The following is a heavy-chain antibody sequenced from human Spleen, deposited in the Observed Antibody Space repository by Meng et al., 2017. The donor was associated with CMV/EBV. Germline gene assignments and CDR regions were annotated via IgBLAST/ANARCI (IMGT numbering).Heavy chain of an antibody. CDR2: TLPKTHNYIT. Sequence: GESLKISCAASGFTFSGHNMDWFRQAPGRGLEWITRTLPKTHNYITQYAASVEGRFTISRDDSKNSLYLLMDSLKTEDTAVYYCAREDLSAGLTTALVVGYGMGVWGQGTTVTVSS. J-gene: IGHJ6*02. V-gene: IGHV3-72*01. D-gene: IGHD2-8*02. CDR1: GFTFSGHN. CDR3: AREDLSAGLTTALVVGYGMGV.